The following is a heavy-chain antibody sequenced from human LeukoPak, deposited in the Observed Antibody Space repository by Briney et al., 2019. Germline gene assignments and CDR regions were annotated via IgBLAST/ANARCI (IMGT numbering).Heavy chain of an antibody. J-gene: IGHJ4*02. V-gene: IGHV4-4*02. D-gene: IGHD4-17*01. CDR2: IYHSGST. CDR3: ARDQGDYVGSYYFDY. CDR1: GDSITSTYW. Sequence: PSETLSLTCVVSGDSITSTYWWSWVRQPPGKGLEWIGEIYHSGSTNYNPSLKSRVTISVDKSKNQFSLKLSSVTAADTAVYYCARDQGDYVGSYYFDYWGQGTLVTVSS.